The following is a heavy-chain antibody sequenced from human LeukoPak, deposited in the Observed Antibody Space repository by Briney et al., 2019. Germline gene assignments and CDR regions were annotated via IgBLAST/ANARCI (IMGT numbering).Heavy chain of an antibody. D-gene: IGHD1-26*01. CDR1: GGYISSGGYS. CDR3: ARVAESWEFDY. J-gene: IGHJ4*02. Sequence: SQTLSLTCAVSGGYISSGGYSWSWIRQPPGKGLEWSGYIYHSGSTYYNPSPKSRVTISVDRSKNQFSLKLSSVTAADTAVYYCARVAESWEFDYWGQGTLVTVSS. CDR2: IYHSGST. V-gene: IGHV4-30-2*01.